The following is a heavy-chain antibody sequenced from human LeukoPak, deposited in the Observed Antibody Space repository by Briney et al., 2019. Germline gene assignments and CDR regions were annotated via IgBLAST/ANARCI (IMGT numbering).Heavy chain of an antibody. CDR2: IYPGDSET. Sequence: GESLKISCKGSGYSFTSYWIGWVRQMPGKGLEWMGIIYPGDSETTYNPSFQGQVTISADKSISTAYLQWSSLKASDTAIYYCARHPFHSSGSFDYWGQGTMVTVSS. CDR3: ARHPFHSSGSFDY. J-gene: IGHJ4*02. V-gene: IGHV5-51*01. D-gene: IGHD3-22*01. CDR1: GYSFTSYW.